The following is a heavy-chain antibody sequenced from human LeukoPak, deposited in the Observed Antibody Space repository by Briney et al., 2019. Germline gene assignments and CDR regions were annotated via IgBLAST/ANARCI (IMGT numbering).Heavy chain of an antibody. CDR2: IKQDGSEK. CDR3: ARGVVAAAYYYYMDV. Sequence: PGGSLRLSCAASGFTFSSYWMSWVRQAPGKGLEWVANIKQDGSEKYYVDSVKGRFTISRDNAKNSLYLQMNSLRAEDTAVYYCARGVVAAAYYYYMDVWGKGTTVTVSS. V-gene: IGHV3-7*01. J-gene: IGHJ6*03. D-gene: IGHD6-13*01. CDR1: GFTFSSYW.